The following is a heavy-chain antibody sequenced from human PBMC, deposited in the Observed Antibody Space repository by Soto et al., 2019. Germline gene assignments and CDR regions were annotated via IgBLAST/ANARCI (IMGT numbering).Heavy chain of an antibody. D-gene: IGHD3-10*01. CDR1: GFTFGSYA. Sequence: GGSLRLSCAASGFTFGSYAMSWVRQAPGKGLEWVSAISGSGGSTYYADSVKGRFTISRDNSKNTLYLQMNSLRAEDTAVYYCAKEDGSGSYIYHYGMDVWGQGTTVTVSS. V-gene: IGHV3-23*01. J-gene: IGHJ6*02. CDR3: AKEDGSGSYIYHYGMDV. CDR2: ISGSGGST.